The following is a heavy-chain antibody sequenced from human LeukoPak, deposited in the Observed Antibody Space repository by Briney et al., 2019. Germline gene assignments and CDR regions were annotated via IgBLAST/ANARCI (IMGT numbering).Heavy chain of an antibody. J-gene: IGHJ3*02. CDR1: GGTFSSYA. CDR3: ARWGPERLLDAFDI. D-gene: IGHD7-27*01. V-gene: IGHV1-69*13. CDR2: IIPIFGTA. Sequence: ASVKVSCKASGGTFSSYAISWVRQAPGQGLECMGGIIPIFGTANYAQKFQGRVAITADESTSTAYMALSSLRSEDTAVYYCARWGPERLLDAFDIWGQGTMVTVSS.